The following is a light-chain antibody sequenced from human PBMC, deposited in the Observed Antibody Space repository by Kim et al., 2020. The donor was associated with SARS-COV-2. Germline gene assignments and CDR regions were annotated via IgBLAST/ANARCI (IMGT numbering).Light chain of an antibody. J-gene: IGKJ5*01. CDR1: QGISSY. V-gene: IGKV1-9*01. CDR2: GAS. Sequence: IQLTQSPSSLSASIGDRVTITCRASQGISSYLAWYQQKPGKAPKLLIYGASTLQNGVPSRFSGRGSGTDFTLTINTLQPEDFATYYCQQLDDYPITIGQGTRLGIK. CDR3: QQLDDYPIT.